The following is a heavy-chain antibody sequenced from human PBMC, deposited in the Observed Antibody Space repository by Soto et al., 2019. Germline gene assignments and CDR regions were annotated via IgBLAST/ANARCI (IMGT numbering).Heavy chain of an antibody. CDR3: AKTWYYYDSSGFGDY. V-gene: IGHV3-30*18. Sequence: QVQLVESGGGVVQPGRSLRLSCAASGFTFSSYGMHWVRQAPGKGLEWVAVISYDGSNNYYADSVKGRFTISRDNSKNTLYLQMNSLRAEDTAVYYCAKTWYYYDSSGFGDYWGQGTLVTVSS. CDR2: ISYDGSNN. D-gene: IGHD3-22*01. CDR1: GFTFSSYG. J-gene: IGHJ4*02.